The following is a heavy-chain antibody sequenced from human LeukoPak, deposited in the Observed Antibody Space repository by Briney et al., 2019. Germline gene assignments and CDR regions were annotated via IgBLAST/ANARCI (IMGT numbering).Heavy chain of an antibody. CDR3: ARGDAFSGDH. CDR1: GFTFDDYA. CDR2: IHSEGNEK. Sequence: GRSLRLSCAASGFTFDDYAMHWVRQAPGRGLEWVANIHSEGNEKYHVESVKGRFTISRDNPKSSLFLQMNGLRVEDTAVYYCARGDAFSGDHWGQGTLVTVSS. J-gene: IGHJ4*02. V-gene: IGHV3-7*04.